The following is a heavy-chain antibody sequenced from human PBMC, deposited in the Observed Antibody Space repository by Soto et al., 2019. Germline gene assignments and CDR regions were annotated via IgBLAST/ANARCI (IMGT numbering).Heavy chain of an antibody. CDR1: GYTFTSYG. D-gene: IGHD2-15*01. V-gene: IGHV1-18*01. J-gene: IGHJ4*02. Sequence: ASVKVTCKASGYTFTSYGISWVRQAPGHGLEWMGWISAYNGNTNYAQKLQGRVTMTTDTSTSTAYMELRSLRSDDTAVYYCARTYCSGGSCYPYYFDYWGQGTLFTAPQ. CDR2: ISAYNGNT. CDR3: ARTYCSGGSCYPYYFDY.